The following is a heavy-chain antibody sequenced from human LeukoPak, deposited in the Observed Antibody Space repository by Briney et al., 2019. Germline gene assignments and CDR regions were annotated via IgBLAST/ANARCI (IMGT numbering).Heavy chain of an antibody. CDR1: DGSISSSSYY. CDR3: ARGLAYCSSTSCRAGYGY. CDR2: IYYSGSI. Sequence: SETLSLTCTVSDGSISSSSYYWGWIRQPPGKGLDWIGRIYYSGSIYYNPSLKSRVTISVDTSKNQFSLKLSSVTAADTAVYYCARGLAYCSSTSCRAGYGYWGQGTLVTVSS. V-gene: IGHV4-39*01. J-gene: IGHJ4*02. D-gene: IGHD2-2*01.